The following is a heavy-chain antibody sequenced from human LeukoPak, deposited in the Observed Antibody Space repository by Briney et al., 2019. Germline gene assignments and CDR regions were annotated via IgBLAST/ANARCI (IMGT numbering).Heavy chain of an antibody. CDR1: GFTVSTND. V-gene: IGHV3-66*01. D-gene: IGHD1-26*01. CDR3: ARGGSYLSAFDI. J-gene: IGHJ3*02. Sequence: GGSLRLSCAASGFTVSTNDMTWVRQAPGRGLEWVSAIYGGSSTHYADSVKGRFIISRDNSKNTMYLQMNSLRAEDTAVYYCARGGSYLSAFDIWGQGTMVTVSS. CDR2: IYGGSST.